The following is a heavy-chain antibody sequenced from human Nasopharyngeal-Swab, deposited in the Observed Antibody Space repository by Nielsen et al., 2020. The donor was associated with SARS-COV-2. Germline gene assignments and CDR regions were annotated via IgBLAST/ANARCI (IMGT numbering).Heavy chain of an antibody. CDR1: GFTFSGYS. Sequence: GESLKISCAASGFTFSGYSMSWVRQASGKGLEWVANIKQDGSEKYYVDSVEGRFTISRDSAKNSLFLQMNSLRAEDTAVYYCARDSSGWYPDLDYWGQGTLVTVSS. J-gene: IGHJ4*02. D-gene: IGHD6-19*01. V-gene: IGHV3-7*01. CDR3: ARDSSGWYPDLDY. CDR2: IKQDGSEK.